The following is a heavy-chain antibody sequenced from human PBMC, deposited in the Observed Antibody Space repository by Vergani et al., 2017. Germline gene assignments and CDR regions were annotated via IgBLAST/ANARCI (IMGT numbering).Heavy chain of an antibody. CDR1: GFTLSRYW. V-gene: IGHV3-21*06. CDR2: IGSSGPYI. J-gene: IGHJ6*02. D-gene: IGHD2-8*01. Sequence: EVQMVESGGHLVQPGGSLRLSCAASGFTLSRYWLSWVRQAPGKGLEWVAFIGSSGPYINYADSVKGRFIISRDNTNNSLFLQLRSLRAEDAAVYYCARDCTSGGCPDNYGMDVWGQGATVTVSS. CDR3: ARDCTSGGCPDNYGMDV.